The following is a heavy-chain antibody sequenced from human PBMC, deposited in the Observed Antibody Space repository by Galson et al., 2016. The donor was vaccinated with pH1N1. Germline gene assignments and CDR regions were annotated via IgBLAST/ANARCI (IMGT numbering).Heavy chain of an antibody. CDR1: GGSISSGNW. J-gene: IGHJ6*02. V-gene: IGHV4-4*02. CDR2: IYHSGST. D-gene: IGHD3-22*01. CDR3: ARENLDSSGYSYSFYYGVDV. Sequence: LSLTCAVSGGSISSGNWWSWVRQPPGKGLEWIGEIYHSGSTYYNPSLKSRLTMSVDKSKNQFSLKLASVTAADTAVYYCARENLDSSGYSYSFYYGVDVWGQGTTVTVSS.